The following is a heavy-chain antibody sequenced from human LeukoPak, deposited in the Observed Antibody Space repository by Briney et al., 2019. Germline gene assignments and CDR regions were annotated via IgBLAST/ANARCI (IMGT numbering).Heavy chain of an antibody. V-gene: IGHV4-31*03. J-gene: IGHJ4*02. CDR3: ARETIFWSSGYYFDY. CDR2: IYYSGST. D-gene: IGHD3-22*01. CDR1: GGSISSGGYY. Sequence: SQTLSLTCTVSGGSISSGGYYWSWIRQHPGKGLEWIGYIYYSGSTYYNPSLKSRVTISVDTSKNQFSLKLSSVTAADTAVYYCARETIFWSSGYYFDYWGQGSLVTVSS.